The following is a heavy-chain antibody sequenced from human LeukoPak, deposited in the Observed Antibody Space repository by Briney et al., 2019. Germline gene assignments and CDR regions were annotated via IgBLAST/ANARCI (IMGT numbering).Heavy chain of an antibody. Sequence: GGSLRLSCEASGFTFSSYAMSWVRQAPGKGLEWVSAISGSGGSTYYADSVKGRFTISRDNSKNTLYLQMNSLRAEDTAVYYCAKVGYYDSSGYFRPFDYWGQGTLVTVSS. V-gene: IGHV3-23*01. D-gene: IGHD3-22*01. CDR2: ISGSGGST. CDR1: GFTFSSYA. J-gene: IGHJ4*02. CDR3: AKVGYYDSSGYFRPFDY.